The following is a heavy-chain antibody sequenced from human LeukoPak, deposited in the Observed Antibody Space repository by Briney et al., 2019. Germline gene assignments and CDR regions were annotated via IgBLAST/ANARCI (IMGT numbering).Heavy chain of an antibody. CDR3: ARADYSSTWSHDYYIDV. CDR1: GYSISSGYY. Sequence: SETLSLTCTVSGYSISSGYYWGWIRQPPGKGLEWIGSIYHSGSTYYNPSLKSRVTISVDTSKNQFSLKLSSVTAADTAVYYCARADYSSTWSHDYYIDVWGKGTTVTVSS. V-gene: IGHV4-38-2*02. J-gene: IGHJ6*03. D-gene: IGHD6-13*01. CDR2: IYHSGST.